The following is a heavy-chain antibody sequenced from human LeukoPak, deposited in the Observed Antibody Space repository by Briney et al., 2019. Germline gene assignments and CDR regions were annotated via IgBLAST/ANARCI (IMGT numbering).Heavy chain of an antibody. CDR1: GFTFSSYS. CDR3: ARGRIGDI. CDR2: INSGSTYL. V-gene: IGHV3-21*01. Sequence: GGSLRLSCAASGFTFSSYSMNWVRQAPGKGLEWVSSINSGSTYLYYADSVKGRFTISRDNAKNSLYLQMNSLRAEDTAVYYCARGRIGDIWGQGTMVTVSS. D-gene: IGHD2-15*01. J-gene: IGHJ3*02.